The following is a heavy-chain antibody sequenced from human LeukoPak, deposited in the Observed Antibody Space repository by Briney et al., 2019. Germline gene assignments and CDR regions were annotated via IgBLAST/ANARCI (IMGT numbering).Heavy chain of an antibody. V-gene: IGHV4-59*08. J-gene: IGHJ6*02. CDR3: ARFGESSPNYYYGMDV. CDR1: GGSISSYY. Sequence: PSETLSLTCTVSGGSISSYYWSWIRQPPGKGLEWIGYIYYSGSTNYNPSLKSRVTISVDTSKNQFSLKLSSVTAADTAVYYCARFGESSPNYYYGMDVWGQGTTVTVSS. CDR2: IYYSGST. D-gene: IGHD3-10*01.